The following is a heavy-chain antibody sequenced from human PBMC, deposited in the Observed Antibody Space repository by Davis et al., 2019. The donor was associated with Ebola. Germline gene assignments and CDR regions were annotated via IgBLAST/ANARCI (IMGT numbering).Heavy chain of an antibody. V-gene: IGHV3-11*04. J-gene: IGHJ4*02. Sequence: GESLKISCAASGFTFSDYYMTWIRQAPGKGLEWVSYISSSSSTIYYADSVKGRFTISRDNAKNSLYLQMNSLRDEDTAVYYCARGAGFLCDYWGQGTLVTVSS. CDR3: ARGAGFLCDY. CDR2: ISSSSSTI. CDR1: GFTFSDYY.